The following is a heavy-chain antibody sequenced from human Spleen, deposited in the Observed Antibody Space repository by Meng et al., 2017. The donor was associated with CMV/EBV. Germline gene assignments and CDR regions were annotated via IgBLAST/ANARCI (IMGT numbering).Heavy chain of an antibody. V-gene: IGHV4-59*12. D-gene: IGHD3-22*01. J-gene: IGHJ6*02. CDR3: ARGRDSSGYSLPNYYYYGMDV. CDR2: IYYSGST. CDR1: GGFISSYY. Sequence: SETLSLTCTVSGGFISSYYWSWIRQPPGKGLEWIGYIYYSGSTNYNPSLKSRVTISVDTSKNQFSLKLSSVTAADTAVYYCARGRDSSGYSLPNYYYYGMDVWGQGTTVTVSS.